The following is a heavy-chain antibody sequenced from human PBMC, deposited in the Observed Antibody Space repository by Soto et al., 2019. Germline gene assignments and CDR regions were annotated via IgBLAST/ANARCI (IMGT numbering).Heavy chain of an antibody. CDR2: INPNSGST. CDR1: GYTFTGYY. Sequence: QVQLVQSGAEVKKPGASVKVSCKASGYTFTGYYMHWVRQAPGQGLEWMGWINPNSGSTNYAQKFQGWVTMTRDTSISTAYMELSRLRSDDTSVYYCARTMYSSSSHYYYYYYGMDVWGQGTTVTVSS. CDR3: ARTMYSSSSHYYYYYYGMDV. J-gene: IGHJ6*02. V-gene: IGHV1-2*04. D-gene: IGHD6-6*01.